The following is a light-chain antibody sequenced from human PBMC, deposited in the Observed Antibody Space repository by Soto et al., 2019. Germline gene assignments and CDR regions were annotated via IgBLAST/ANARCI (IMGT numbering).Light chain of an antibody. J-gene: IGLJ2*01. CDR1: SSDVGNYEL. CDR3: CSFAGGSTYVV. Sequence: QSALTQPASVSGSPGQSITISCIGTSSDVGNYELVSWYQQLPGKAPKLIIYEVTKLPSGVPNRFSGSKSGNTASLTISGLLAEDEADYHCCSFAGGSTYVVFGGGTKLTVL. V-gene: IGLV2-23*02. CDR2: EVT.